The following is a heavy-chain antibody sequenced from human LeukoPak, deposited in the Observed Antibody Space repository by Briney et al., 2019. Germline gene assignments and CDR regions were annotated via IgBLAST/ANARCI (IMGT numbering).Heavy chain of an antibody. CDR2: IYSGGST. CDR1: GFTVSSNY. V-gene: IGHV3-66*02. D-gene: IGHD3-9*01. CDR3: ARDRHYDILTGYYYYYYMDV. Sequence: GGSLRLSCAASGFTVSSNYMSWVRQAPGKGLEWVSVIYSGGSTYYADSVKGRFTISRDNSKNTPYLQMNSLRAEDTAVYYCARDRHYDILTGYYYYYYMDVWGKGTTVTVSS. J-gene: IGHJ6*03.